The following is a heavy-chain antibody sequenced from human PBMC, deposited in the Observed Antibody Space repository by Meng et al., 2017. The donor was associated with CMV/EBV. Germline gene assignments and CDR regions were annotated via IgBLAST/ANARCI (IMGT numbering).Heavy chain of an antibody. CDR2: IYYSGST. CDR1: GGSVSSGSYY. CDR3: ARTYYYGSGSWD. J-gene: IGHJ4*02. Sequence: ESLKISCTVSGGSVSSGSYYWSWIRQPPGKGLEWIGYIYYSGSTNYNPSLKSRVTISVDTSKNQFSLKLSSVTAADTAVYYCARTYYYGSGSWDWGQGTLVTVSS. V-gene: IGHV4-61*01. D-gene: IGHD3-10*01.